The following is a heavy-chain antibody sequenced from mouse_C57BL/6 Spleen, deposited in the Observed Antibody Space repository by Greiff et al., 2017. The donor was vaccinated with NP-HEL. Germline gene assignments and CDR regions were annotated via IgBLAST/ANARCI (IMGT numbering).Heavy chain of an antibody. CDR2: IDPSDSYT. CDR1: GYTFTSYW. J-gene: IGHJ4*01. V-gene: IGHV1-59*01. D-gene: IGHD1-1*01. Sequence: QVQLQQPGAELVRPGTSVKLSCKASGYTFTSYWMHWVKQRPGQGLEWIGVIDPSDSYTNYNHKFKGKATLTVDTSSSTAYMQHSSLTSEDSAVYYCARGGYGVGAEAMDYWGKGTSVTVSS. CDR3: ARGGYGVGAEAMDY.